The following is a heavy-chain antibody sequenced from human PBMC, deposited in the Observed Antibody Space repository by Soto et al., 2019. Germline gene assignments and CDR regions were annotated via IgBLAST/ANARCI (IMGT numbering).Heavy chain of an antibody. V-gene: IGHV4-4*02. Sequence: SETLSLTCAVSGGSISSSNWWSWVRQPPGKGLEWIGEIYHSGSTNYNPSLKSRVTISVDTSKNQFSLKLSSVTAADTAVYYCARVEDYGDYFDYWGQGTLVTVSS. J-gene: IGHJ4*02. D-gene: IGHD4-17*01. CDR2: IYHSGST. CDR1: GGSISSSNW. CDR3: ARVEDYGDYFDY.